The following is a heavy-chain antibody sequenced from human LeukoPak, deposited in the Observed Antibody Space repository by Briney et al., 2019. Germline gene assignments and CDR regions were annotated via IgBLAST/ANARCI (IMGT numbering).Heavy chain of an antibody. D-gene: IGHD3-10*01. J-gene: IGHJ1*01. CDR2: ISGSGGST. CDR3: ARGGDISTAGDAEYFQH. V-gene: IGHV3-23*01. Sequence: PGGSLRLSCAASGFTFSSYAMNWVRQAPGKGLEWVSVISGSGGSTDYADSVKGRFTISRDNSKNTLYLQMNSLRAEDTAAYYCARGGDISTAGDAEYFQHWGQGTLVTVSS. CDR1: GFTFSSYA.